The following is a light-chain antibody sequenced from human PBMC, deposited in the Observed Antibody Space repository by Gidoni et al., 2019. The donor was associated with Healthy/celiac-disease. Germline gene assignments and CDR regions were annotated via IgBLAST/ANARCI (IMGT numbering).Light chain of an antibody. Sequence: IQMTQSPSSLSASVGDRVTITCQASQDISNYLNWYHQKPGKAPKLLIYDASNLETGVPSRFSGSGSGTDFTFTISSLQPEDIATYYCQQYDNLLLTFGGGTKVEIK. CDR1: QDISNY. V-gene: IGKV1-33*01. J-gene: IGKJ4*01. CDR2: DAS. CDR3: QQYDNLLLT.